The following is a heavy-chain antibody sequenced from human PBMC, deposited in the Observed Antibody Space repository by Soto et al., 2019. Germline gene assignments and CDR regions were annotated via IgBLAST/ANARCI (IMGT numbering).Heavy chain of an antibody. V-gene: IGHV4-59*01. D-gene: IGHD1-26*01. CDR3: ARDMGAIYSDY. Sequence: NPSETLSLTCTVPGGSISSYYWSWIRQPPGKGLEWIGYIYYSGSTNYNPSLKSRVTISVDTSKNQFSLKLSSVTAADTAVYYCARDMGAIYSDYWGQGTLVTVSS. CDR1: GGSISSYY. CDR2: IYYSGST. J-gene: IGHJ4*02.